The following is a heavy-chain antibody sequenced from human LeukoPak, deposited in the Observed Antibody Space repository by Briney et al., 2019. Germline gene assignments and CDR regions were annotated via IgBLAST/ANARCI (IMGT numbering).Heavy chain of an antibody. D-gene: IGHD3-10*01. CDR2: ISAYNGNT. J-gene: IGHJ5*02. Sequence: ASVKVSCKASGYTFTSYGISWVRQAPGQGLVWMGWISAYNGNTNYAQKLQGRVTMTTDTSTSTACMELRSLRSDDTAVYYCARGKMVRGAGDWFDPWGQGTLVTVSS. CDR3: ARGKMVRGAGDWFDP. V-gene: IGHV1-18*01. CDR1: GYTFTSYG.